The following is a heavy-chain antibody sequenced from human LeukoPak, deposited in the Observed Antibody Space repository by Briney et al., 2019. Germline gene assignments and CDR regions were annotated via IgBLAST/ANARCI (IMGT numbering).Heavy chain of an antibody. CDR1: GFTFSSYW. CDR3: VRDGVRGSYDHTHFDY. D-gene: IGHD3-22*01. V-gene: IGHV3-7*01. CDR2: TDQVESEK. J-gene: IGHJ4*02. Sequence: GGSLRLSCAASGFTFSSYWMSWVRQAPGKGLEWVANTDQVESEKYYVDSVKGRFAISRDNAKNSLYLQMNSLRVEDTAVYYCVRDGVRGSYDHTHFDYWGPGTVVIVSS.